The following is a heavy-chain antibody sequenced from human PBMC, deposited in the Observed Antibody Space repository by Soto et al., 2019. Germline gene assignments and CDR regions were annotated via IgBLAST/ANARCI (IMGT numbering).Heavy chain of an antibody. D-gene: IGHD3-16*01. CDR2: ISYDGSYK. J-gene: IGHJ4*02. CDR1: GFTFSSYG. CDR3: AKWNGGFDY. Sequence: QVPPVESGGGVVQPGRSLRLSCAASGFTFSSYGMHWVRQAPGKGLEWVAVISYDGSYKYYADSVKGRFTISRDNSKNTLYLQMNSLRAEDTAVYYCAKWNGGFDYWGQGTLVTVSS. V-gene: IGHV3-30*18.